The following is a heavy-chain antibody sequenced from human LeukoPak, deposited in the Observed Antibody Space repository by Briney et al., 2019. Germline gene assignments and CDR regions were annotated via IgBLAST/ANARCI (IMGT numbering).Heavy chain of an antibody. CDR2: ISSSSSYT. J-gene: IGHJ4*02. D-gene: IGHD1-1*01. CDR1: GFTFSDYY. Sequence: GGSLRLSCAASGFTFSDYYMSWIRQAPGKGLEWVSYISSSSSYTNYADSVKGRFTISRDNAKNSLYLQMNSLRAEDTAVYYCARDSDWNPPDYWCQGTLVTVSS. CDR3: ARDSDWNPPDY. V-gene: IGHV3-11*05.